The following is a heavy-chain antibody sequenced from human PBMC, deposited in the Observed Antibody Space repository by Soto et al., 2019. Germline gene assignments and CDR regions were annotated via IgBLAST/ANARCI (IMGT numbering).Heavy chain of an antibody. Sequence: GGSLRLSCVGSGSRFSDYPLNWVRRAPGQGLEWVAKINRRGNSTNYVDSVRGRFSTSTDSTTNSLYLKIASLRVEQPATSYCVRGTPPPGMDIWGRGTTVTVSS. CDR1: GSRFSDYP. J-gene: IGHJ6*02. CDR3: VRGTPPPGMDI. V-gene: IGHV3-7*03. D-gene: IGHD1-7*01. CDR2: INRRGNST.